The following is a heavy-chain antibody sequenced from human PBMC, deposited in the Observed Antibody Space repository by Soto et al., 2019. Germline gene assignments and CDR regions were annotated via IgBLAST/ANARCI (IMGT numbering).Heavy chain of an antibody. V-gene: IGHV1-69*06. Sequence: QVHLVQSGAEVKKSGSPVKVSCTASGGTFSSYSINWVRQAPGQGLEWMGGVIPIFGKPTYAQKFQGRLTITADKSTSTAYMELTSLRYDDTAVYYSARDRSYYYAMDVWGQGTTVTVSS. J-gene: IGHJ6*02. CDR3: ARDRSYYYAMDV. CDR2: VIPIFGKP. CDR1: GGTFSSYS.